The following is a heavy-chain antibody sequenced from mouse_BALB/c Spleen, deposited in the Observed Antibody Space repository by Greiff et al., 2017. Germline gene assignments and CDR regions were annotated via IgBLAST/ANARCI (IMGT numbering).Heavy chain of an antibody. CDR2: ISSGSSTI. D-gene: IGHD2-3*01. J-gene: IGHJ4*01. CDR3: ARKGSIYDGYFYYAMDY. V-gene: IGHV5-17*02. CDR1: GFTFSSFG. Sequence: EVKLVESGGGLVQPGGSRKLSCAASGFTFSSFGMHWVRQAPEKGLEWVAYISSGSSTIYYADTVKGRFTISRDNPKNTLFLQMTSLRSEDTAMYYCARKGSIYDGYFYYAMDYWGQGTSVTVSS.